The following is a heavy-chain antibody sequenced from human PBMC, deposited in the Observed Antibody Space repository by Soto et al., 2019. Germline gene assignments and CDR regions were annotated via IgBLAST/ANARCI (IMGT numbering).Heavy chain of an antibody. CDR1: GGSITDYY. J-gene: IGHJ5*02. CDR3: AREHCSGKTYFPGEWFDP. CDR2: ISNTGTT. Sequence: NPSETLSLTCTVSGGSITDYYWSWIRQPPGKGLEWIGYISNTGTTEYNPSLKSRLTMSLDTSNNQFSLQLTSVTAADTAVYYCAREHCSGKTYFPGEWFDPWGQGNLVTVSS. V-gene: IGHV4-59*01. D-gene: IGHD2-15*01.